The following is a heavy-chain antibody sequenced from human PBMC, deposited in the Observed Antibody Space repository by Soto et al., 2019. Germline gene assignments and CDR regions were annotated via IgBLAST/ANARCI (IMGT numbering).Heavy chain of an antibody. D-gene: IGHD2-21*01. CDR1: NGSVSSGTYS. J-gene: IGHJ4*02. Sequence: SETLSLTCTVSNGSVSSGTYSWSWVRQPPGKGLEWVGGIFYTGTTYYNPSLKDRLSISVDTSKNSFSLNLTSVTAADTAVYFCARLVVVAPVANVWGQGALVTVSS. CDR2: IFYTGTT. V-gene: IGHV4-30-2*03. CDR3: ARLVVVAPVANV.